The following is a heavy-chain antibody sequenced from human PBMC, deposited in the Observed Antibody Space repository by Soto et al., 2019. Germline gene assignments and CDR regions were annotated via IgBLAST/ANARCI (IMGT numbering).Heavy chain of an antibody. CDR3: AQSRRADGVGRERANYFGP. CDR2: IYWDDAK. V-gene: IGHV2-5*02. Sequence: QITLKESGPTLVRPTQTLTLTCTFSGFSLSTTGVGVDWIRQPPGNALEGLALIYWDDAKRYTLSLKSRLTITKDTSKNEVILTLTSIDPVDTATYYCAQSRRADGVGRERANYFGPWGQGTLVTVSS. D-gene: IGHD2-8*02. CDR1: GFSLSTTGVG. J-gene: IGHJ5*02.